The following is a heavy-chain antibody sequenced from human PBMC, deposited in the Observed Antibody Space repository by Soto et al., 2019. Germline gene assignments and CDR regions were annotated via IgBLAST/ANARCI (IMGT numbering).Heavy chain of an antibody. Sequence: EVQILQSGGGLEQPGGSLRLSCAASGFTFSNYAMSWIRQAPGKGLEWVSTIRETGNTYYADSVRGRFATSRDNSENTLYLKMRSLRAEDTAVYYCAKQQMGVIRALDYWGQGTLVTVSS. CDR1: GFTFSNYA. CDR3: AKQQMGVIRALDY. J-gene: IGHJ4*02. V-gene: IGHV3-23*01. D-gene: IGHD1-26*01. CDR2: IRETGNT.